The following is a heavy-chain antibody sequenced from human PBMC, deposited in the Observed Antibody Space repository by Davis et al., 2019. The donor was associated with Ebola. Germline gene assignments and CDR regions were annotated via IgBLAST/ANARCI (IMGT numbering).Heavy chain of an antibody. CDR1: GFTFSSYG. V-gene: IGHV3-33*01. CDR2: IWYDGSNK. J-gene: IGHJ4*02. D-gene: IGHD6-6*01. CDR3: ARDLTIAARPVLDY. Sequence: PGGSLRLSCAASGFTFSSYGMHWVRQAPGKGLEWVAVIWYDGSNKYYADSVKGRFTISRDNSKNTLYLQMNSLRDEDTAVYYCARDLTIAARPVLDYWGQGTLVTVSS.